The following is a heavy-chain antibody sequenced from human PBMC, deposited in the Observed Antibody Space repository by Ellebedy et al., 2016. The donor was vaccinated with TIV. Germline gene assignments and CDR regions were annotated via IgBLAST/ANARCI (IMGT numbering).Heavy chain of an antibody. D-gene: IGHD4-17*01. CDR1: GLTSRNYA. CDR2: ITASGHRS. V-gene: IGHV3-23*01. Sequence: GESLKISCAASGLTSRNYAMSWVRQAPGKGLEWVSAITASGHRSYYADSVKGRFTISRDNAKNSLYLQMNSLRAEDTAVYYCAKDCDDHGDYVFDYWGQGTLVTVSS. CDR3: AKDCDDHGDYVFDY. J-gene: IGHJ4*02.